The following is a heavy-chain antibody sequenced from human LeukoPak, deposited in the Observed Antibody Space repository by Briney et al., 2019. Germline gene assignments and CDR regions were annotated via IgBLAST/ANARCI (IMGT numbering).Heavy chain of an antibody. Sequence: PSETLSLTCTAYGGSISSFFWHWVRQPPRKGLEWIGYIYYSGITKYNPSLKSRVTISVDTSENQFSLKLSSVAAADTAVYYCGRHRHTRGDSAYWHCNQWGQGTLVTVSS. V-gene: IGHV4-59*08. D-gene: IGHD5-12*01. J-gene: IGHJ4*02. CDR2: IYYSGIT. CDR3: GRHRHTRGDSAYWHCNQ. CDR1: GGSISSFF.